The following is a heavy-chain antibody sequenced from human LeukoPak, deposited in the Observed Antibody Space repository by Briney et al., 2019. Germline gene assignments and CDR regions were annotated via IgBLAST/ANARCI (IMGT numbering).Heavy chain of an antibody. D-gene: IGHD3-9*01. CDR1: GFTFNSYA. V-gene: IGHV3-23*01. CDR3: VKDHGWLLYS. Sequence: GGSLRLSCAASGFTFNSYAMIWVRQAPGKGLEWVSGISGSGGDTHYAESVKGRFTISRDNSKNTLYLQMNSLRADDTAVYYCVKDHGWLLYSWGQGTLVTVSS. J-gene: IGHJ4*02. CDR2: ISGSGGDT.